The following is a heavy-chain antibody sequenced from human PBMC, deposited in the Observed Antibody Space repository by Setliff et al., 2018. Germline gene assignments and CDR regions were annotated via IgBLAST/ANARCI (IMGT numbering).Heavy chain of an antibody. CDR1: GYTFTNYD. CDR2: MNPKSGNT. J-gene: IGHJ3*02. V-gene: IGHV1-8*02. D-gene: IGHD6-19*01. Sequence: GASVKVSCKASGYTFTNYDINWVRQATGQGLEWMGWMNPKSGNTGYAQKFQGRVTMTRNTSISTAYMELSSLKASDTAMYYCARLGWSDAFDIWGQGTMVTVSS. CDR3: ARLGWSDAFDI.